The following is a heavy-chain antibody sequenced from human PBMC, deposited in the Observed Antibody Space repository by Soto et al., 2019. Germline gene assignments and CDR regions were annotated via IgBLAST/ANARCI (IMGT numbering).Heavy chain of an antibody. V-gene: IGHV4-34*04. J-gene: IGHJ5*01. CDR2: INHSGTT. D-gene: IGHD2-21*01. CDR1: GESLRGYY. CDR3: ARGYPRSILSTSLTTSYWFDS. Sequence: QVQLQQWGTGLLKPSETLSLHCAVYGESLRGYYWSWIRQTPAMGLEWIGEINHSGTTNHDSSLKRRAIISIDTSKNQVSLRLNYVTDADTAVYYCARGYPRSILSTSLTTSYWFDSWGQGTLVTVSS.